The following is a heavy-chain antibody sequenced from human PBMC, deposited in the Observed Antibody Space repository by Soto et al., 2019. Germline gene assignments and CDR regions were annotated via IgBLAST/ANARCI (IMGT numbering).Heavy chain of an antibody. CDR2: INPNSGGT. V-gene: IGHV1-2*04. D-gene: IGHD1-26*01. Sequence: GASVKVSCKASGYTFTGYYMHWVRQAPGQGLEWMGWINPNSGGTNYAQKFQGWVTMTRDTSISTAYMELSRLRSDDTAVYYCARAGSLVGANNWFDPWGQGTLVTVS. J-gene: IGHJ5*02. CDR1: GYTFTGYY. CDR3: ARAGSLVGANNWFDP.